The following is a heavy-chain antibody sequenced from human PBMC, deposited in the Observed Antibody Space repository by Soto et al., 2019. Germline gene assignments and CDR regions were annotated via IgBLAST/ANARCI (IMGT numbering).Heavy chain of an antibody. CDR3: AREFTPYSVAARRKSPYGMDV. J-gene: IGHJ6*02. Sequence: QVQLQESGPGLVKPSETLSLTCTVSGGSISSYYWSWIRQPPGKGLEWIGYIYYSGSTNYNPSLKSRVTISVDTSKNQFSLKLSSVTAADTAVYYCAREFTPYSVAARRKSPYGMDVWGQGTTVTVSS. CDR1: GGSISSYY. CDR2: IYYSGST. V-gene: IGHV4-59*01. D-gene: IGHD6-6*01.